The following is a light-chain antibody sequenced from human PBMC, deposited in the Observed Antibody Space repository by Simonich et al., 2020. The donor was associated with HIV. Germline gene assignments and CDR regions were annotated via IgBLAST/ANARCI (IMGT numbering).Light chain of an antibody. Sequence: EIVLTQSPGTLSLSPGERATLSCRASQSLSSNYLAWYQQKPGLAPRLRIYGASSRITGSPDRVSGSGSGTDFTLTISRLEPEDFAVYYCQQFGNSPPSITFGQGTRLEIK. CDR2: GAS. J-gene: IGKJ5*01. CDR1: QSLSSNY. V-gene: IGKV3-20*01. CDR3: QQFGNSPPSIT.